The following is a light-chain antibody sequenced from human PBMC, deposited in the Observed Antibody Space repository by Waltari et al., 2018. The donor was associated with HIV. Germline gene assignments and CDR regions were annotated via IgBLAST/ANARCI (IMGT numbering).Light chain of an antibody. CDR3: QQYDNSYT. CDR2: DAS. CDR1: QDISNY. V-gene: IGKV1-33*01. J-gene: IGKJ2*01. Sequence: DIQMTQSPSSLSASVGDRVTITCQASQDISNYLSWYQQKPGKAPKLLIYDASNLETGVPSRFSGSGSGTDFTFTISSLQPEDIATYYCQQYDNSYTFGQGTKLEIK.